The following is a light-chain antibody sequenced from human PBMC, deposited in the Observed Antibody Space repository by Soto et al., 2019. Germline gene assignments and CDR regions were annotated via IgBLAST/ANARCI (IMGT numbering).Light chain of an antibody. V-gene: IGKV1-33*01. CDR3: QQYDNLPLT. Sequence: DIQMTQSPSSLSASVGDRVTITCQASQDITNYLNWYQQKPGKAPKLLIYDASTLETGVPSRFSGGGSGTDFTFTISSLQPEDIATYYCQQYDNLPLTFGGGTRWRSN. J-gene: IGKJ4*01. CDR1: QDITNY. CDR2: DAS.